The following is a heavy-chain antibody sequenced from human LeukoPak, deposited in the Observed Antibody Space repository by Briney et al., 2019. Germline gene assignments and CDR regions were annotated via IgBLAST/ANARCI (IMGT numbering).Heavy chain of an antibody. V-gene: IGHV3-23*01. CDR3: AKGKTRGYCGSTSCPFDP. D-gene: IGHD2-2*01. J-gene: IGHJ5*02. CDR1: GFTFSSYA. Sequence: HPGGSLRLSCAASGFTFSSYAMSWVRQAPGKGLEWVSAISGSGGSTYYADSVKGRFTISRDNSKNTLYLQMNSLRAEDTAVYYCAKGKTRGYCGSTSCPFDPWGQGTLVTVSS. CDR2: ISGSGGST.